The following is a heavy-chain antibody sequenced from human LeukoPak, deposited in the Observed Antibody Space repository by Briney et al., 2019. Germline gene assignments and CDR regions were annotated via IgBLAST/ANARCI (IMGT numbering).Heavy chain of an antibody. CDR1: GGSFSGYY. V-gene: IGHV4-34*01. J-gene: IGHJ4*02. CDR3: ARGRLYGGRYIWDYFDY. D-gene: IGHD6-19*01. Sequence: PSETLSLTCAVYGGSFSGYYWSWIRQPPGKGLEWIGEINHSGSTNYNPSLKSRVTISVDTSKNQFSLKLSSVTAADTAVYYCARGRLYGGRYIWDYFDYWGQGALDTVSS. CDR2: INHSGST.